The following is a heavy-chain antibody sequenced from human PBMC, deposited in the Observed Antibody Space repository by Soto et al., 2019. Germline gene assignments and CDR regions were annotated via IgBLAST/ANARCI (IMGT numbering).Heavy chain of an antibody. D-gene: IGHD5-12*01. Sequence: EVQLVESGGGLVQPGGSLRLSCAASGFTFSNHNLNWVRQAPGKGLEWVSYISSGSSTIYYADSVKGRFTISRDNAKSSFYLQMNSLRAEDTAVYYCARVRYSNTFRPDYWGQGTLVTVSS. CDR3: ARVRYSNTFRPDY. J-gene: IGHJ4*02. CDR1: GFTFSNHN. V-gene: IGHV3-48*01. CDR2: ISSGSSTI.